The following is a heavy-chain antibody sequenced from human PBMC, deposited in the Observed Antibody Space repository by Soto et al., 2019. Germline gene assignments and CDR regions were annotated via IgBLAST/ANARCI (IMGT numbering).Heavy chain of an antibody. Sequence: GGSLRLSCAASGFTFSSYAMSWVRQAPGKGLEWVSAISGSGGSTYYADSVKGRFTISRDNSKNTLYLQMNSLRAEDTAVYYCAKAVYAIEEEYYYYYYMDVWGKGTTVTVSS. J-gene: IGHJ6*03. CDR1: GFTFSSYA. CDR3: AKAVYAIEEEYYYYYYMDV. D-gene: IGHD2-8*01. CDR2: ISGSGGST. V-gene: IGHV3-23*01.